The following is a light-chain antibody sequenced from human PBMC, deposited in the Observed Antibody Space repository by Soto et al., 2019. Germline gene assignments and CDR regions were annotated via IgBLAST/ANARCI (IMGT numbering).Light chain of an antibody. Sequence: QSALTQPASVSGSPGQSITISCTGSSSDVGSYNLVSWYQQHPGKAPKLMIYEGSKWPSGVSNRFSASNSGNTASLTISGLKAEYEADYYCCSYAGSRTCVSGGGTKLTAL. V-gene: IGLV2-23*01. CDR1: SSDVGSYNL. CDR2: EGS. CDR3: CSYAGSRTCV. J-gene: IGLJ3*02.